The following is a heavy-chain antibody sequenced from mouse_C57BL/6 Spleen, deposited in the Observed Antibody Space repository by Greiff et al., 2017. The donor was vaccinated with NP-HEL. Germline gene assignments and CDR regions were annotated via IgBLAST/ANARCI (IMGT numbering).Heavy chain of an antibody. CDR1: GFNIKDDY. D-gene: IGHD6-2*01. CDR3: TFSLLDYAMDY. Sequence: EVKLQESGAELVRPGASVKLSCTASGFNIKDDYMHWVKQRPEQGLEWIGWIDPENGDTEYASKFQGKATITADTSSNTAYLQLSSLTSEDTAVYYCTFSLLDYAMDYWGQGTSVTVSS. V-gene: IGHV14-4*01. J-gene: IGHJ4*01. CDR2: IDPENGDT.